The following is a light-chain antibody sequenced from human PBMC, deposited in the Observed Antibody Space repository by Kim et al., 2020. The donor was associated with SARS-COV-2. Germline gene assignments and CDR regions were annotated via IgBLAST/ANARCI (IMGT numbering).Light chain of an antibody. CDR2: DDN. CDR3: QAWDSDNAAV. CDR1: KLGEKY. Sequence: SYELTQPTSVSVSPGHTASITCSGDKLGEKYVFWYQQKAGQSPVLVMYDDNKRPSGIPERFSGSNSGNTATLTVRGTQAIDEADFYCQAWDSDNAAVFGGGTKLTVL. V-gene: IGLV3-1*01. J-gene: IGLJ2*01.